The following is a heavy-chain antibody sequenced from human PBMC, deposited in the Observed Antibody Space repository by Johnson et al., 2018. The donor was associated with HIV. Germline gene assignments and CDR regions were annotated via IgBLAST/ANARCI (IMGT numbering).Heavy chain of an antibody. Sequence: EVQLVESGGGLVQPGVSLRLSCGASGFTFNDHRMQWVRQAPGKGLVWVSRIHRDGSRICYADPVKGRFTISRDNAKNTRFLEMKSLRAEDTVVYYCVRTSCTGARCLGYDPFDVWGQGTMVTVSS. J-gene: IGHJ3*01. CDR2: IHRDGSRI. CDR1: GFTFNDHR. CDR3: VRTSCTGARCLGYDPFDV. V-gene: IGHV3-74*01. D-gene: IGHD3-16*01.